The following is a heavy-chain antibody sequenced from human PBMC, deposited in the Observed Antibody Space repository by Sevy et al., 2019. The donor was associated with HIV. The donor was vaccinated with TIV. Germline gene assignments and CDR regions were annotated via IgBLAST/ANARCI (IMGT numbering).Heavy chain of an antibody. V-gene: IGHV4-38-2*01. Sequence: SETLSLTCDVSGYSISSGYYGGWIRQPPGKGLEWIGSIYHSGSTYYNPSLKRRVTISVDTSKNQFSLRLRSVTAADTAVYYCARTLRGDFDSSASAFDIWCQGTMVTVSS. CDR3: ARTLRGDFDSSASAFDI. D-gene: IGHD3-22*01. CDR1: GYSISSGYY. CDR2: IYHSGST. J-gene: IGHJ3*02.